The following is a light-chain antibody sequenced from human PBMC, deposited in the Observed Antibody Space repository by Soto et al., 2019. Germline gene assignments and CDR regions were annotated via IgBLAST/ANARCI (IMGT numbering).Light chain of an antibody. CDR2: DAS. CDR3: QQYNSYMYT. Sequence: DIQMTQSPSTLSASVGDRVTITCRASQSISSWLAWYQQKPGKAPKLLIYDASSLESGVPSRFSGSGSGTEFTLTISSLQADDVATYYGQQYNSYMYTCGQGTKLEIK. V-gene: IGKV1-5*01. CDR1: QSISSW. J-gene: IGKJ2*01.